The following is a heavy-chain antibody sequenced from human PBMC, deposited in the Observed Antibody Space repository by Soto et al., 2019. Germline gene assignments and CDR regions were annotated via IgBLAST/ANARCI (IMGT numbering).Heavy chain of an antibody. D-gene: IGHD6-25*01. CDR2: INAGNGNT. CDR1: GYTFTSYA. Sequence: QVQLVQSGAEVKKPGASVKVSCKASGYTFTSYAMHWVRQAPGQRLEWMAWINAGNGNTKYSQKFQGRVTITRDTXASTAYMELSGLRSEDTAVYYCARVDDEAASFFSYWGQGTLVTVSS. CDR3: ARVDDEAASFFSY. V-gene: IGHV1-3*01. J-gene: IGHJ4*02.